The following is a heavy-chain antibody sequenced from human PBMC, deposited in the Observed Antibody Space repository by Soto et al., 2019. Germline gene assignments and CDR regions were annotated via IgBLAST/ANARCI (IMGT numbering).Heavy chain of an antibody. D-gene: IGHD3-10*01. CDR1: GFSLNTDGEG. Sequence: QITLKESGPTPVKPTQTLTLTCSFSGFSLNTDGEGVGWVRQPPGEALEWLALIYWDDAERYSPSLKTRLTITKDPSKNQVVLIMTNMDPVDTATYYCAHSRNLITEDAQVGDFDYWGQGTLVTVSS. V-gene: IGHV2-5*02. J-gene: IGHJ4*02. CDR3: AHSRNLITEDAQVGDFDY. CDR2: IYWDDAE.